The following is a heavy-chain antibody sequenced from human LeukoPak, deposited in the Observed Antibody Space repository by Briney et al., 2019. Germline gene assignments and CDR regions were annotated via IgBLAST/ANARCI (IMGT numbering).Heavy chain of an antibody. V-gene: IGHV3-7*01. CDR3: AFGGNSVLGDLDY. Sequence: GGSLRLSCAASGFTLSRYWMSWVRQAPGKGLEWVAHINQDGSDPSDKYYVDFVKGRFTVSRDNAKNSLYLQMNNLRAEDTAVYYCAFGGNSVLGDLDYWGQGTLVTVSS. D-gene: IGHD4-23*01. J-gene: IGHJ4*02. CDR2: INQDGSDPSDK. CDR1: GFTLSRYW.